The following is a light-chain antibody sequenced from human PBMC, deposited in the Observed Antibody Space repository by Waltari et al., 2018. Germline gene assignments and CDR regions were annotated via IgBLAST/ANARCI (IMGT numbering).Light chain of an antibody. J-gene: IGLJ3*02. CDR1: RYNIGRNS. V-gene: IGLV1-44*01. CDR2: SNN. CDR3: AAWDDSVNGHWV. Sequence: QSVLTQPPSASGTPVQRVTFSCSGPRYNIGRNSVTWYRQVPGTAPKLLIHSNNQRPSGVPDRFSGTKSGTSASLAISGLQSEDEADYYCAAWDDSVNGHWVFGGGTKLTVL.